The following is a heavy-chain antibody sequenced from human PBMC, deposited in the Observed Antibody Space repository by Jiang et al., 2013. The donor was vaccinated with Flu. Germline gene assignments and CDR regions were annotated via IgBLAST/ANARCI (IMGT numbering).Heavy chain of an antibody. D-gene: IGHD5-18*01. CDR1: GYSFTSYW. CDR2: SILVTLIP. J-gene: IGHJ4*02. Sequence: PGESLKISCKGSGYSFTSYWIGWVRQMPGKAWSGWGSSILVTLIPDTARPSKARVTISADKSISTAYLQWSSLKASDTAMYYCARTDTAMVTGFDYWGQGTLVTVSS. CDR3: ARTDTAMVTGFDY. V-gene: IGHV5-51*03.